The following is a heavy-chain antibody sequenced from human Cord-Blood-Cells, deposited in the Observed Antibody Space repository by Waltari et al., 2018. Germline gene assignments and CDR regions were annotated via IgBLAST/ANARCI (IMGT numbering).Heavy chain of an antibody. J-gene: IGHJ4*02. CDR1: GGSFRGYY. D-gene: IGHD3-22*01. V-gene: IGHV4-34*01. Sequence: QVQLQQWGAGLLKPSETLSLTCAVYGGSFRGYYWSWIRQPPGKGLEWIGEINHSGSTNYNPSLKSRVTISVDTSKNQFSLKLSSVTAADTAVYYCARTMGYYDSSGYYYWGQGTLVTVSS. CDR3: ARTMGYYDSSGYYY. CDR2: INHSGST.